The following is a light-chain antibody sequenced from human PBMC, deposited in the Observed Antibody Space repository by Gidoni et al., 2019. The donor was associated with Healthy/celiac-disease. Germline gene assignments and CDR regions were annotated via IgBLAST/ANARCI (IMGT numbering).Light chain of an antibody. CDR3: QQYNNWYPYR. CDR2: GAS. V-gene: IGKV3-15*01. Sequence: VMPPSPATLSVSPGERATLSCRASQSVSSNLAWYQQKPGQAPRLLIYGASTRATGIPARFSGSGSGTECTLNISSMQSEDFAVDYCQQYNNWYPYRFGQGTKLEIK. CDR1: QSVSSN. J-gene: IGKJ2*03.